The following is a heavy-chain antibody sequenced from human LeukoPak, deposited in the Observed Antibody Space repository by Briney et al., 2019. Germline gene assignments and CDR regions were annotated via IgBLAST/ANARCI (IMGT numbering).Heavy chain of an antibody. CDR3: AKAPRDGYWWFDP. V-gene: IGHV3-23*01. D-gene: IGHD5-24*01. Sequence: NPGGSLRLSCAASEFTFSSYAMSWVRQAPGKGLEWVSGISGSGDSTFYADSVKGRFTISRDNSKNTLYLQMNSLRAEDTAVYYCAKAPRDGYWWFDPWGQGTLVTVSS. CDR1: EFTFSSYA. CDR2: ISGSGDST. J-gene: IGHJ5*02.